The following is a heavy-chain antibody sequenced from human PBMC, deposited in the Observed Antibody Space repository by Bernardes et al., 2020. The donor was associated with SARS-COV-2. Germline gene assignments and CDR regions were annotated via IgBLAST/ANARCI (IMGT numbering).Heavy chain of an antibody. D-gene: IGHD6-19*01. CDR3: ARDLIAVAGKGDY. CDR1: GYTFTGYY. CDR2: INPNSGGT. J-gene: IGHJ4*02. V-gene: IGHV1-2*02. Sequence: ASVKVSCKASGYTFTGYYMHWVRQAPGQGLEWMGWINPNSGGTNYAQKFQGRVTMTRDTSISTAYMELSRLRSDDTAVYYCARDLIAVAGKGDYWGQGTLVTVSS.